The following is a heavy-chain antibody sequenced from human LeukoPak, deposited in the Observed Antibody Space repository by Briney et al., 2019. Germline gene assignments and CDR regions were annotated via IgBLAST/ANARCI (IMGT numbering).Heavy chain of an antibody. CDR2: IKSNTDGGAA. J-gene: IGHJ3*01. Sequence: PGGSLRLSWAASGXTFINAWMSWVRLAPGKGLEWLVRIKSNTDGGAADYAVPVIGRFIISRDDSKSTMHLQMNSLKTEDTAVYYCVTEFRGTSGWKGAFDVWGQGTTVTVSS. V-gene: IGHV3-15*01. D-gene: IGHD6-19*01. CDR3: VTEFRGTSGWKGAFDV. CDR1: GXTFINAW.